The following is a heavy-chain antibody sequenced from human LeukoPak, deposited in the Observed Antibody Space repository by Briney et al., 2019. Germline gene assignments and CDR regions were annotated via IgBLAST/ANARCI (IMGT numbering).Heavy chain of an antibody. D-gene: IGHD6-19*01. V-gene: IGHV3-74*03. J-gene: IGHJ4*02. Sequence: GGSLRLSCAASGFTFSRAWMHWVRQAPGKGLVWVSRINTDGSDTMYADSVKGRFTISRDNAKNTLYLQMNSLKAEDTAVYYCARDQGGSGPTTYDYWGQGNLVTVSS. CDR1: GFTFSRAW. CDR2: INTDGSDT. CDR3: ARDQGGSGPTTYDY.